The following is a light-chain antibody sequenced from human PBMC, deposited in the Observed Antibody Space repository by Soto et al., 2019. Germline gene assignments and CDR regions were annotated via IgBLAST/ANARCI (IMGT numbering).Light chain of an antibody. CDR2: DVS. V-gene: IGLV2-11*01. Sequence: QSALTQPRSVTGSPGQSVTISCTGTSSDVGGYNYVSWYQQHPGKAPKLMIYDVSKRPSGVPDRFSGSKSGNTASLTISGLQADDEGDYYCCSYAGSYTFPYVFGTGTKVTVL. J-gene: IGLJ1*01. CDR3: CSYAGSYTFPYV. CDR1: SSDVGGYNY.